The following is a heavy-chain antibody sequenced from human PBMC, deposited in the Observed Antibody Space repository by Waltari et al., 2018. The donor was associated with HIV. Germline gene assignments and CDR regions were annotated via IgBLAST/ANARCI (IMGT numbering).Heavy chain of an antibody. D-gene: IGHD4-17*01. CDR3: ASRGGTVTTRRFDS. Sequence: QLQLQESGPGLVKPSETLSLTCTVSGGSIRSSPYYWGWIRQPPGKGLEWIGSIYYSGAPYPNPSLKSRVTISVDTAKNQFSLKLSSGTAADTAVYYCASRGGTVTTRRFDSWGQGTLVTVSS. CDR2: IYYSGAP. CDR1: GGSIRSSPYY. J-gene: IGHJ5*01. V-gene: IGHV4-39*01.